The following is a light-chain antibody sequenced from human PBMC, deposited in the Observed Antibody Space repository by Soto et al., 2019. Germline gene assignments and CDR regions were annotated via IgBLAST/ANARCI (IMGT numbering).Light chain of an antibody. J-gene: IGKJ4*01. CDR3: QQYNRWPLT. CDR2: EAS. Sequence: DIQLTQSPSLLSASVGDRVTITCRASHDISTYLAWYQQKPGKAPKLMIYEASTLQSGVPSRFSGSGSGTEFTLTINRLEPEDFAVYYCQQYNRWPLTFGGGTKVEIK. V-gene: IGKV1-9*01. CDR1: HDISTY.